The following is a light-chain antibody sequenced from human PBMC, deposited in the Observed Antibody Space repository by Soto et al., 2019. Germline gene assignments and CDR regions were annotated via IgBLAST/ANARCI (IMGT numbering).Light chain of an antibody. CDR2: GAS. CDR3: QQYGSSLWT. CDR1: QRISSN. V-gene: IGKV3-20*01. Sequence: EIVMTQSPATLSVSPGERATLSCSASQRISSNLAWYQHKPGQAPRLLIYGASSRATGIPDRFSGSGSGTDFTLTISRLEPEDFAVYYCQQYGSSLWTFGQGTKVDI. J-gene: IGKJ1*01.